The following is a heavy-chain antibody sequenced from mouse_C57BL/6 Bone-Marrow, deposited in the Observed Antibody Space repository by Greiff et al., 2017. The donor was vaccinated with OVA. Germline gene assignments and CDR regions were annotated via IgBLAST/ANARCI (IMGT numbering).Heavy chain of an antibody. CDR2: IWGDGST. D-gene: IGHD2-1*01. J-gene: IGHJ3*01. Sequence: VKLMESGPGLVAPSQSLSITCTVSGFSLTSYGVSGVRQPPGKGLEWLGVIWGDGSTNTHSALISRQSISKDNTKRQVLLTLNSQQTDGTATYYCAKPVFYFGFADWGQGTLVTVSA. CDR3: AKPVFYFGFAD. CDR1: GFSLTSYG. V-gene: IGHV2-3*01.